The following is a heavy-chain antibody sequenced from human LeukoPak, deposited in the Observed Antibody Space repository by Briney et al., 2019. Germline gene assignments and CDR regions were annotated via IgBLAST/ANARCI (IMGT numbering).Heavy chain of an antibody. CDR1: GYTFTSYG. D-gene: IGHD1-26*01. V-gene: IGHV1-18*01. CDR2: LSAYDGNT. CDR3: ARENLGSYGRGASDI. J-gene: IGHJ3*02. Sequence: VASVKVSCKASGYTFTSYGISWVRQAPGQGLEWMGWLSAYDGNTNYAQNLQGRVTMTTDTSTSTAYMELRSLRSDDTAVYYCARENLGSYGRGASDIWGQGTMVTVSS.